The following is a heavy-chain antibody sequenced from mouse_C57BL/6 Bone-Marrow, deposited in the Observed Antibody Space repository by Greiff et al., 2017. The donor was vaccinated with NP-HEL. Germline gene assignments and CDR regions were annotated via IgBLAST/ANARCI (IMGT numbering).Heavy chain of an antibody. V-gene: IGHV3-6*01. Sequence: EVKLMESGPGLVKPSQSLSLTCSVTGYSITSGYYWNWIRQFPGNKLEWMGYISYDGSNNYNPSLKNRISITRDTSKNQFFLKLNSVTTEDTATYYCARARDYYDYFYWYFDVWGTGTTVTVSS. CDR3: ARARDYYDYFYWYFDV. J-gene: IGHJ1*03. D-gene: IGHD2-4*01. CDR1: GYSITSGYY. CDR2: ISYDGSN.